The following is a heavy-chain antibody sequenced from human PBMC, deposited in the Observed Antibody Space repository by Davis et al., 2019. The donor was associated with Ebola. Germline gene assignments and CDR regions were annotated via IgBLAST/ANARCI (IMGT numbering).Heavy chain of an antibody. V-gene: IGHV3-30*04. CDR1: GFTFSSYA. CDR3: ARDPRIVGATDAFDI. CDR2: ISYDGSNK. D-gene: IGHD1-26*01. J-gene: IGHJ3*02. Sequence: GESLKISCAASGFTFSSYAMHWVRQAPGKGLEWVAVISYDGSNKYYADSMKGRFTISRDNSKNTLYLQMNSLRAEDTAVYYCARDPRIVGATDAFDIWGQGTMVTVSS.